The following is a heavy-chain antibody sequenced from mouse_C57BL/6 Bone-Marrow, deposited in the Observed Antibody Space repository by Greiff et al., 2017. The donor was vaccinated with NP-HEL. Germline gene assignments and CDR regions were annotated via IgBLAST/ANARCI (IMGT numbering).Heavy chain of an antibody. CDR3: ERRGMVTTYDY. J-gene: IGHJ2*01. Sequence: EVKVVESGGDLVKPGGSLKLSCAASGFTFSSYGMSWVRQTPDKRLEWVATISSGGSYTYYPDSVKGRFTISRDNAKNTLYLQMSSLKSEDTAMYYCERRGMVTTYDYWGQGTTLTVSS. V-gene: IGHV5-6*02. CDR1: GFTFSSYG. CDR2: ISSGGSYT. D-gene: IGHD2-2*01.